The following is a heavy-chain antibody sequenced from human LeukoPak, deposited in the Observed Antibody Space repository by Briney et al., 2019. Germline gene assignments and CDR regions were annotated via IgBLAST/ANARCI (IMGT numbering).Heavy chain of an antibody. J-gene: IGHJ6*02. V-gene: IGHV4-61*02. D-gene: IGHD4-11*01. CDR3: ARIWGKARVTTGYYGMDV. Sequence: SQTLSLTCTVSGGSISSGSYYWSWIRQPAGKGLEWTGRIYTSGSTNYNPSLKSRVTISVDTSKNQFSLKLSSVTAADTAVYYRARIWGKARVTTGYYGMDVWGQGTTVTVSS. CDR2: IYTSGST. CDR1: GGSISSGSYY.